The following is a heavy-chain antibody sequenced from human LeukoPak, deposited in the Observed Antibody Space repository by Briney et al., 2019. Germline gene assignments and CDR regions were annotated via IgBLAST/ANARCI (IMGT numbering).Heavy chain of an antibody. V-gene: IGHV4-59*01. CDR1: GGSISSYY. J-gene: IGHJ6*03. Sequence: SETLSLTCTVSGGSISSYYWSWIRQPPGKGLEWIGYIYYSGSTNYNPSLKSRVTISVDTSKNQFSLKLSSVTAADTAVYYCARSYTVVTFRSGYYYYYMDVWGKGTTVTVSS. CDR3: ARSYTVVTFRSGYYYYYMDV. CDR2: IYYSGST. D-gene: IGHD4-23*01.